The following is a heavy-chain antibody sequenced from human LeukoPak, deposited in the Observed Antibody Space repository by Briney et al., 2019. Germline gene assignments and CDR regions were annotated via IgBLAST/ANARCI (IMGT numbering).Heavy chain of an antibody. CDR3: AKDRVAAAGTSFDH. CDR1: GFTFSSYG. V-gene: IGHV3-30*18. D-gene: IGHD6-13*01. J-gene: IGHJ4*02. Sequence: GGSLRLSCAASGFTFSSYGMHWVRQAPGKGLEWVAVISYDGSNKYYADSVKGQFTISRDNSKNTLYLQMNSLRPEDTAIYYCAKDRVAAAGTSFDHWGQGTLVTVSS. CDR2: ISYDGSNK.